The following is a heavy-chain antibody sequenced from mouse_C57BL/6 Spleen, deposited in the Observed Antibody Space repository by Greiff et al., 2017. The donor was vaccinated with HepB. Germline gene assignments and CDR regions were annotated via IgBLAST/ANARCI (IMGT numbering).Heavy chain of an antibody. CDR2: IYPGDGDT. CDR1: GYAFSSYW. CDR3: ARRDSNGYYAMDY. D-gene: IGHD2-5*01. Sequence: VQLQQSGAELVKPGASVKISCKASGYAFSSYWMNWVKQRPGKGLEWIGQIYPGDGDTNYNGKFKGKATLTADKSSSTAYMQLSSLTSEDSAVYFCARRDSNGYYAMDYWGQGTSVTVSS. V-gene: IGHV1-80*01. J-gene: IGHJ4*01.